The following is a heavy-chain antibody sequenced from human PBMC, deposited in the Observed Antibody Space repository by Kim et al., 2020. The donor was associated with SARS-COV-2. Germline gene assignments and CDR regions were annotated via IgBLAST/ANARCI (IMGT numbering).Heavy chain of an antibody. D-gene: IGHD2-2*01. V-gene: IGHV3-23*01. J-gene: IGHJ4*02. CDR3: AKGDRVPAAADY. Sequence: YYAHTVKGRFTISRDNSKNTLYLKMNSLRAEDTAIYYCAKGDRVPAAADYWGQGTLVTVSS.